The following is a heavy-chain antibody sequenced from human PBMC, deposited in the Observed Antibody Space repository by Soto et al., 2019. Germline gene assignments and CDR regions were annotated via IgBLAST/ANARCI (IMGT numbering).Heavy chain of an antibody. CDR3: ARVSSSSCYDY. V-gene: IGHV1-2*04. D-gene: IGHD6-13*01. J-gene: IGHJ4*02. CDR1: GYTFTGYY. CDR2: INPNSGGT. Sequence: ASVKVSCKASGYTFTGYYMHWVRQAPGQGLEWIGWINPNSGGTNYAQKFQGWVTMTRDTSISTAYMELSRLRSDDTAVYYCARVSSSSCYDYWGQGTLVTVSS.